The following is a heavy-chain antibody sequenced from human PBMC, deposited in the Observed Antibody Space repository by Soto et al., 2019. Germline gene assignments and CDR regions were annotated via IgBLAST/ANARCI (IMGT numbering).Heavy chain of an antibody. Sequence: ASVKVSFKASGYTFTSYDINWVRQATGQGLEWMGWMNPNSGNTGYAQKFQGRVTMTRNTSISTAYMELSSLRSEDTAVFYCACRFCCVVSRHTRSAIDFRGQGTLLTVSS. CDR2: MNPNSGNT. CDR3: ACRFCCVVSRHTRSAIDF. D-gene: IGHD1-26*01. J-gene: IGHJ4*02. V-gene: IGHV1-8*01. CDR1: GYTFTSYD.